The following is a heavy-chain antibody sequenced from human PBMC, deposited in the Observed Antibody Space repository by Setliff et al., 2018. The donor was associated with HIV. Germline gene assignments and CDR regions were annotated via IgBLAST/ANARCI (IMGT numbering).Heavy chain of an antibody. CDR3: ARVPVAGANWFDP. CDR1: VVSINRTDHY. Sequence: SETLSLTCSVSVVSINRTDHYWGWIRQSPGKRLEWIGSVSQRGSTYYNPSLKSRITISVDRSKNLFSLKLISVTAADQGVYYCARVPVAGANWFDPWGLGTLVTVSS. D-gene: IGHD2-21*01. J-gene: IGHJ5*02. V-gene: IGHV4-39*01. CDR2: VSQRGST.